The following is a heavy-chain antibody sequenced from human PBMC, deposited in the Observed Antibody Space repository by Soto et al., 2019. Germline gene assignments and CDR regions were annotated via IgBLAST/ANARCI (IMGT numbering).Heavy chain of an antibody. D-gene: IGHD2-21*01. CDR1: GFIMSSYH. Sequence: EVQLMESGGGQVKSGESLRLTCVTSGFIMSSYHLNWVRQAPGKGLEWVSLIQGDTGHTFYTESVRGRFIISRDDAKSSVYLQMNALRVEDTAVYYCVRETYDPRDHWGQGTLVTVSS. CDR2: IQGDTGHT. V-gene: IGHV3-21*01. J-gene: IGHJ5*02. CDR3: VRETYDPRDH.